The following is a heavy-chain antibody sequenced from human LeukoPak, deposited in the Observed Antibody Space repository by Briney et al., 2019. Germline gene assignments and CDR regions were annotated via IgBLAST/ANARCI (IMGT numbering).Heavy chain of an antibody. CDR3: AKYVSAKGPPYALDV. V-gene: IGHV3-23*01. J-gene: IGHJ6*02. D-gene: IGHD2/OR15-2a*01. Sequence: PGRSLRLSCAASGFTISSYAMQWVRQAPGKGLEWVSGINVSGGSTWYADSVKGRFTISRDNSKNTLYLQMNSLRAEDTAVYYCAKYVSAKGPPYALDVWGQGTTVTVSS. CDR2: INVSGGST. CDR1: GFTISSYA.